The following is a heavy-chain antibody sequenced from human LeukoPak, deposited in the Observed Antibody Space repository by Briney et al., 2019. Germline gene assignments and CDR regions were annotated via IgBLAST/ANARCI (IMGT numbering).Heavy chain of an antibody. Sequence: PSQTLSLTCTVSGGSISSGGYYWSWIRQHPGKGLEWIGYIYYSGSTYYNPSLKSRVTISVDTSKNQFSLKLSSVTAAHTAVYYCARDMYDSSGFDYWGQGTLVTVSS. CDR3: ARDMYDSSGFDY. V-gene: IGHV4-31*03. D-gene: IGHD3-22*01. CDR1: GGSISSGGYY. CDR2: IYYSGST. J-gene: IGHJ4*02.